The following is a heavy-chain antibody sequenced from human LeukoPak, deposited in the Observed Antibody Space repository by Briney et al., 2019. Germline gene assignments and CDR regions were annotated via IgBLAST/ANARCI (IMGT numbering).Heavy chain of an antibody. J-gene: IGHJ4*02. Sequence: ASVKVSCKTSGGTFSSSAIMWVRQAPGQGLKWMGWISPYNGNTNYAQKLQGRVTMTAHTTTTTAYMDLRSLRSNDTAIYYCATEGGWAPTDYGDNVYWGQGTLVTVSS. CDR2: ISPYNGNT. D-gene: IGHD4-23*01. CDR3: ATEGGWAPTDYGDNVY. V-gene: IGHV1-18*01. CDR1: GGTFSSSA.